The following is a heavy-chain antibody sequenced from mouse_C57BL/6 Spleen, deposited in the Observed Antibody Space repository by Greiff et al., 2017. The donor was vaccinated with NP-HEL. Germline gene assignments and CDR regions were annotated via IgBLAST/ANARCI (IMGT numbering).Heavy chain of an antibody. D-gene: IGHD2-5*01. J-gene: IGHJ3*01. V-gene: IGHV3-6*01. CDR2: ISYDGSN. CDR3: AKTLYSNYGWFAY. CDR1: GYSITSGYY. Sequence: EVQLQQSGPGLVKPSQSLSLTCSVTGYSITSGYYWNWIRQFPGNKLEWMGYISYDGSNNYNPSLKNRISITRDQAKNQFFLKLNSVTTEDTATYYCAKTLYSNYGWFAYWGQGTLVTVSA.